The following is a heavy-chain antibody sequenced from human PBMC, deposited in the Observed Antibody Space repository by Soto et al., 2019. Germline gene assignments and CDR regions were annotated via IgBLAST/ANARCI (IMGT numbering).Heavy chain of an antibody. CDR2: IDWDDDK. D-gene: IGHD3-10*01. CDR3: GHNEYYFSTGTYYNVSWFAP. V-gene: IGHV2-70*12. J-gene: IGHJ5*02. Sequence: SGPTLVNPTQTLTLTCTFSGFSLSTSGMCVSWIRQPPGKTLEWLALIDWDDDKYYCTSLANRLTITKDTSKNEVVLTMTNMEPRDTATDYCGHNEYYFSTGTYYNVSWFAPW. CDR1: GFSLSTSGMC.